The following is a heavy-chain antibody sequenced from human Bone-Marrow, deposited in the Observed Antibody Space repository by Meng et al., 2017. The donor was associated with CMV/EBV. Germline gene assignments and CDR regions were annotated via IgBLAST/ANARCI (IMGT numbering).Heavy chain of an antibody. D-gene: IGHD3-10*01. J-gene: IGHJ4*02. V-gene: IGHV4-31*03. Sequence: SETLSLTCTVSGGSIKNPNYYWSWNRQRPGKGLEWLGYIYYTGTYYNPSLTSRIVISLDSSNNRYSLTLRSVTAADMALYYCARMRGSGSEDYWGPGTLVTVSS. CDR2: IYYTGT. CDR1: GGSIKNPNYY. CDR3: ARMRGSGSEDY.